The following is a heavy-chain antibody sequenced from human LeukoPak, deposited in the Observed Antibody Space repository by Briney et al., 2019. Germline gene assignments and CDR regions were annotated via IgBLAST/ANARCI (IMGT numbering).Heavy chain of an antibody. V-gene: IGHV3-23*01. Sequence: PGGSLRLSCVASGFTFSAYAMTWVRQAPGKGLEWVSSISVSGGGTYYADSVKGRFAISRDNSKNTLYLEMNDLRAEDTALYFCGKDKTTYNWWEVIESWGQGALVTVSS. CDR1: GFTFSAYA. D-gene: IGHD1-1*01. CDR2: ISVSGGGT. CDR3: GKDKTTYNWWEVIES. J-gene: IGHJ4*02.